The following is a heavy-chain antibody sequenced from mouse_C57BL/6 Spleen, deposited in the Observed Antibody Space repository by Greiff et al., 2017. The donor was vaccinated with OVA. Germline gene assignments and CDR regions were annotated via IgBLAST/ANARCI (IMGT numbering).Heavy chain of an antibody. Sequence: QVQLQQSGAELARPGASVKMSCKASGYTFTSYTMHWVKQRPGQGLEWIGYINPSSGYTKYKQKFKDKATLTADKSSSTAYMQLSSLTSEDSAVYYCARLLRYDFDYWGQGTTLTVSS. V-gene: IGHV1-4*01. D-gene: IGHD1-1*01. CDR3: ARLLRYDFDY. J-gene: IGHJ2*01. CDR2: INPSSGYT. CDR1: GYTFTSYT.